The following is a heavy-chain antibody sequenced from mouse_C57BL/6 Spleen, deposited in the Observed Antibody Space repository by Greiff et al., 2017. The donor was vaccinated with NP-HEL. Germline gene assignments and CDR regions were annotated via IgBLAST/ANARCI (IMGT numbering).Heavy chain of an antibody. CDR2: IDPSDSYT. CDR3: ARWEMLRSAMDY. D-gene: IGHD1-1*01. V-gene: IGHV1-69*01. CDR1: GYTFTSYW. Sequence: QVQLQQPGAELVMPGASVKLSCKASGYTFTSYWMHWVKQRPGQGLEWIGEIDPSDSYTNSNQKFKGKSTFTVAKTSSTAYMQLSSPTSEDSEVSYCARWEMLRSAMDYWGQGTSVTVSS. J-gene: IGHJ4*01.